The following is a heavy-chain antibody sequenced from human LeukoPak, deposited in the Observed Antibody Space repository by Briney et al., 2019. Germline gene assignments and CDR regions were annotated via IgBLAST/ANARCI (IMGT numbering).Heavy chain of an antibody. D-gene: IGHD2-15*01. CDR1: GFTFDDYG. J-gene: IGHJ4*02. CDR3: ARGSSCSGGSCYLFDY. CDR2: INWNGGST. V-gene: IGHV3-20*04. Sequence: PGGSLRLSCAASGFTFDDYGMSWVRQAPGKGLEWVSGINWNGGSTGYADSVKGRFTISRDNAKNSLYLQMNSLRAEDTALYYCARGSSCSGGSCYLFDYWGQGTLVTVSS.